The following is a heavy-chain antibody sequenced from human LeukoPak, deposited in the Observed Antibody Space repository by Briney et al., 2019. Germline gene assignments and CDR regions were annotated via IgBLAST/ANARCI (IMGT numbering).Heavy chain of an antibody. CDR2: IYYSGST. Sequence: PSETLSLTCTVSGGSISSSSYYWGWIRQPPGKGLEWIGSIYYSGSTYYNPSLKSRVTISVDTSKNQFSLKLSSVTAADTAVYYCARDYTIFGVVDDAFDIWGQGTMVTVSS. J-gene: IGHJ3*02. V-gene: IGHV4-39*07. CDR1: GGSISSSSYY. CDR3: ARDYTIFGVVDDAFDI. D-gene: IGHD3-3*01.